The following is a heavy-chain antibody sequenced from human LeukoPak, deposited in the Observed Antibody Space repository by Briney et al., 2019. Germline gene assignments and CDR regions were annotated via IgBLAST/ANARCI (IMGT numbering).Heavy chain of an antibody. CDR2: ISNTGSSI. Sequence: TGGSLRLSCAASGFTFNAYSMNWVRQAPGKGLEWVSAISNTGSSIYYTDSVKGRFTVSRDDSKNTAYLQMNSLKTEDTAVYYCSSSLWFGELLKAFDLWGRGTLVTVSS. CDR3: SSSLWFGELLKAFDL. J-gene: IGHJ2*01. D-gene: IGHD3-10*01. V-gene: IGHV3-21*03. CDR1: GFTFNAYS.